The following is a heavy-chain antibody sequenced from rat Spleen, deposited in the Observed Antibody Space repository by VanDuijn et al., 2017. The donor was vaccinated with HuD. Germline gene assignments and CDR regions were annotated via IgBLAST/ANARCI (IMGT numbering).Heavy chain of an antibody. V-gene: IGHV5-31*01. Sequence: EVQLVESGGGLVQPGRSLKLSCVASGFTFNNYWMTWIRQAPGRGLEWVASITNTGGGTYYPDSVKGRFTISRDNAKSTLYLQMDSLRSEDTASYYCARQVYYYSSYMNYWGQGVMVTVSS. CDR3: ARQVYYYSSYMNY. J-gene: IGHJ2*01. CDR1: GFTFNNYW. CDR2: ITNTGGGT. D-gene: IGHD1-2*01.